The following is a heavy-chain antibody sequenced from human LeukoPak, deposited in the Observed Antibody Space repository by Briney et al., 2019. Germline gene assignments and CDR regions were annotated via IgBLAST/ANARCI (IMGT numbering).Heavy chain of an antibody. Sequence: PGGSLRLSCSASGFTFSSFWMSWVRQAPGKGLEWVAKIKRDGSEKYYVDSVKGRFTISRDNAKNSLYLQMNSLRAEDTAVYYCARDSPGITIFGVVTPNGGQGTLVTVSS. CDR1: GFTFSSFW. CDR3: ARDSPGITIFGVVTPN. V-gene: IGHV3-7*05. CDR2: IKRDGSEK. J-gene: IGHJ4*02. D-gene: IGHD3-3*01.